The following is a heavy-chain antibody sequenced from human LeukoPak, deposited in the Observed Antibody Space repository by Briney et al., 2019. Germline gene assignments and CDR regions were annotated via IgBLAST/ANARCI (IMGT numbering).Heavy chain of an antibody. D-gene: IGHD6-13*01. J-gene: IGHJ6*02. CDR2: ISGTGLTT. CDR1: GFTFGDYA. CDR3: AKDPVASPGTGYFYGMDV. Sequence: GGSLGLSCAASGFTFGDYAMSWVRQAPGKGLEWVSVISGTGLTTHYADSVKGRFTISRDNSKNTLYLQMNSLRADDTSVYYCAKDPVASPGTGYFYGMDVWGQGTALTVSS. V-gene: IGHV3-23*01.